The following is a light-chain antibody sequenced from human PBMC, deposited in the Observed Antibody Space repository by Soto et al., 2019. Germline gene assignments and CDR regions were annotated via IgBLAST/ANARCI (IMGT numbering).Light chain of an antibody. CDR2: EVT. J-gene: IGLJ1*01. V-gene: IGLV2-14*01. CDR3: SSHTSGSTRV. CDR1: SGDVGGYDY. Sequence: SVLTQPASVSGSPGQSFAISCTGTSGDVGGYDYVSWYQQHPDKAPKLMIYEVTKRPSWVSNRFSGSKSGNTASLTISGLQPEDEADYYCSSHTSGSTRVFGSGTKVTVL.